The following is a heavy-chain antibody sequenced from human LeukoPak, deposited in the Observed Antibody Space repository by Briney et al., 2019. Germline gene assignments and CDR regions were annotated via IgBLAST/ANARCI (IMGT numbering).Heavy chain of an antibody. V-gene: IGHV3-23*01. CDR1: GFTFSSYA. CDR2: ISGSCGST. D-gene: IGHD2-2*01. CDR3: AKAPLRCSSTSCYSVFQH. Sequence: GGSLRLSCAASGFTFSSYAMSWGRHAPGKGLEWVSAISGSCGSTCYAGSVKGRFTISGDNSKNTLYLQMNSLRAEDMAVYYYAKAPLRCSSTSCYSVFQHWGQGTLVTVSS. J-gene: IGHJ1*01.